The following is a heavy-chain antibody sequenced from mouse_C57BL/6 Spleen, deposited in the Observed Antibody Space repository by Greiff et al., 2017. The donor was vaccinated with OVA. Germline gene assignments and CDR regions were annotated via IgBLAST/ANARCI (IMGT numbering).Heavy chain of an antibody. V-gene: IGHV1-54*01. CDR1: GYAFTNYL. CDR3: ARREVYSNYAMDY. D-gene: IGHD2-5*01. Sequence: QVQLQQSGAELVRPGTSVKVSCKASGYAFTNYLIEWVKQRPGQGLEWIGVINPGSGGTNYNEKFKGKATLTADKSSSTAYMQLSILTSEDSAVYFCARREVYSNYAMDYWGQGTSVTVSS. J-gene: IGHJ4*01. CDR2: INPGSGGT.